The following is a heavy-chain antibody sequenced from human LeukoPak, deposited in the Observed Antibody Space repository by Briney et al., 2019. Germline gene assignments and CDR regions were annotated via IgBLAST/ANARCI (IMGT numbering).Heavy chain of an antibody. CDR3: ARLPQPSDILTAYANSFDY. V-gene: IGHV4-39*01. CDR2: IYYSGST. CDR1: GGSISSGSYY. Sequence: PSETLSLTCTVSGGSISSGSYYWGWIRQPPGKGLEWIGNIYYSGSTYYNPSLNSRVTISVDTSKNQFSLKLSSVTAADTAVYYCARLPQPSDILTAYANSFDYWGQGSLVTVSS. D-gene: IGHD3-9*01. J-gene: IGHJ4*02.